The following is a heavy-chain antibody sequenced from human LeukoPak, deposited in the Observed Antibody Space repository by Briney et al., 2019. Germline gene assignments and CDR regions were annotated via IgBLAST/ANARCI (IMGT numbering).Heavy chain of an antibody. J-gene: IGHJ4*02. Sequence: SETLPLTCTVSGGSISSYYWSWIRQPAGKGLEWIGRIYTSGSTNYNPSLKSRVTMSVDTSKNQFSLKLSSVTAADTAVYYCARVCIVGATTCFDYWGQGTLVTVSS. CDR3: ARVCIVGATTCFDY. V-gene: IGHV4-4*07. CDR2: IYTSGST. D-gene: IGHD1-26*01. CDR1: GGSISSYY.